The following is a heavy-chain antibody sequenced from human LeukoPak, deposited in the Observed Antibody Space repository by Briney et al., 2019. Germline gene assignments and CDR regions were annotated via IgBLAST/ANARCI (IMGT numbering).Heavy chain of an antibody. CDR3: AKLSSGSYKAGAFDI. V-gene: IGHV3-9*03. CDR2: ISWNSGSI. J-gene: IGHJ3*02. CDR1: GFTFDDYG. Sequence: GGSLRLSCAASGFTFDDYGMHWVRQAPGKGLECVSGISWNSGSIGYADSVKGRFTISRDNAKNSLYLQMNSLRAEDMALYYCAKLSSGSYKAGAFDIWGQGTMVTVSS. D-gene: IGHD3-22*01.